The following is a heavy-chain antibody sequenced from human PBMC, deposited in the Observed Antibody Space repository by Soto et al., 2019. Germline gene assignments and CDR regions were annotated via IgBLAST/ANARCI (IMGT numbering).Heavy chain of an antibody. Sequence: EVHLLESGGGLVQPGGSLRLSCAGSGFTFSSSAMSWVRQAPGKGLEWVSAISGSGVSTYYGDSVKGRFTISRDTSKNTLYLQMNSLRAEDTAVYYCDIMAVWGQGTTVTVSS. CDR2: ISGSGVST. CDR1: GFTFSSSA. V-gene: IGHV3-23*01. CDR3: DIMAV. J-gene: IGHJ6*02.